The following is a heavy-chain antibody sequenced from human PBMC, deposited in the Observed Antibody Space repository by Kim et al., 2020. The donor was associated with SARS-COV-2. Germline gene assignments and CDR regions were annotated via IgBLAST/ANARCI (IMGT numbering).Heavy chain of an antibody. J-gene: IGHJ4*02. Sequence: SSVKVSCKASGGTFSSYAISWVRQAPGQGLEWLGRLVPAYNLLTYTQKFRGRVRITADKSTTTAFMELSGLTSEDTAVYYCARERPDFYDSSGPLDYWGQGTRVTVSS. D-gene: IGHD3-22*01. CDR1: GGTFSSYA. CDR2: LVPAYNLL. CDR3: ARERPDFYDSSGPLDY. V-gene: IGHV1-69*04.